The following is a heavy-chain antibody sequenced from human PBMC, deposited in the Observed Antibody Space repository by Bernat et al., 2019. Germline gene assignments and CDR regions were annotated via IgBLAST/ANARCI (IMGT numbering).Heavy chain of an antibody. V-gene: IGHV3-23*01. Sequence: EVQLLESGGGLVQPGGSLRLSCAASGFTFSNYAMSWVRQAPGKGLEWVSTISGSGDSTYYADSVKGRFTISRDNSKNTLFLQMNSLRAEDTALYYCAKDRRVVTGVGRQNFDHWDQGSLVTVSS. CDR1: GFTFSNYA. CDR2: ISGSGDST. D-gene: IGHD2-21*02. J-gene: IGHJ4*02. CDR3: AKDRRVVTGVGRQNFDH.